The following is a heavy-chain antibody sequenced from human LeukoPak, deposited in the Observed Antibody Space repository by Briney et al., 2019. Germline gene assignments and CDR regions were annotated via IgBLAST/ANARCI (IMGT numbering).Heavy chain of an antibody. Sequence: GGSLRLSCAASGFTFSSYAMHWVRQAPGKGLEWVAVISYDGNNKYYADSVKGRFTISRDNSKNTLYLQMNSLRAEDTAVYYCAKDPYLYYGSGSYYRPAATSYFDYWGQGTLVTVSS. V-gene: IGHV3-30*04. D-gene: IGHD3-10*01. CDR2: ISYDGNNK. CDR3: AKDPYLYYGSGSYYRPAATSYFDY. CDR1: GFTFSSYA. J-gene: IGHJ4*02.